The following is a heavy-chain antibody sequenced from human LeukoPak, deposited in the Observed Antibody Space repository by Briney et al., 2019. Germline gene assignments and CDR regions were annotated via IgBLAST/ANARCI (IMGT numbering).Heavy chain of an antibody. J-gene: IGHJ4*02. CDR1: GFTFSSYW. Sequence: GGSLRLSCAASGFTFSSYWMSWVRQAPGKGLEWVANIKQDGSEKYYVDSVKGRFTISRDNAKNSLYLQMNSQRAEDTAVYYCASSSGYYYIDYWGQGTLVTVSS. CDR2: IKQDGSEK. D-gene: IGHD3-22*01. V-gene: IGHV3-7*01. CDR3: ASSSGYYYIDY.